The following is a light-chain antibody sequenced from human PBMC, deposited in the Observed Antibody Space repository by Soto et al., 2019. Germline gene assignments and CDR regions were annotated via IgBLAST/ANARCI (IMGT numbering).Light chain of an antibody. V-gene: IGKV3-20*01. CDR2: GAS. CDR3: QQYASTPPTT. Sequence: EFVLTQSPGTLSLSPGERATLSCRASQSVSNSYLAWYQQKPGQAPRLLIYGASSRATGIPDRFSASGSGTTVTLTITRLEQEDFAVYYCQQYASTPPTTFGQGTKLEIK. J-gene: IGKJ2*01. CDR1: QSVSNSY.